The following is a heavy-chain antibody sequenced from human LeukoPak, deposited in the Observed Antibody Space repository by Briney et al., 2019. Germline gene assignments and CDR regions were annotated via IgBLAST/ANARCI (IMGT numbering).Heavy chain of an antibody. CDR2: IYHSGST. D-gene: IGHD6-19*01. Sequence: PSETLSLTCAVSGFSISSGYYWGWIRQPPGKGLEWIGSIYHSGSTYYNPSLKSRVTISVDTSKNQFSLKMSSVTAADTAVYYCARSGAVAGLDAFDIWGQGTMVTVSS. V-gene: IGHV4-38-2*01. J-gene: IGHJ3*02. CDR3: ARSGAVAGLDAFDI. CDR1: GFSISSGYY.